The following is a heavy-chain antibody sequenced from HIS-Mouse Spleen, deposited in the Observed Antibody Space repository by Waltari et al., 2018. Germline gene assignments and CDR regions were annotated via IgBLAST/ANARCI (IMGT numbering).Heavy chain of an antibody. CDR1: GGSISSGGYY. J-gene: IGHJ4*02. CDR2: IYYSGST. Sequence: QVQLQESGPGLVKPSQTLSLTCTVSGGSISSGGYYWSWIRRHPGKGLEWIGYIYYSGSTYYNPSLKSRVTISVDTSKNQFSLKLSSVTAADTAVYYCARGGDFRVGSSSWYDYWGQGTLVTVSS. CDR3: ARGGDFRVGSSSWYDY. V-gene: IGHV4-31*03. D-gene: IGHD6-13*01.